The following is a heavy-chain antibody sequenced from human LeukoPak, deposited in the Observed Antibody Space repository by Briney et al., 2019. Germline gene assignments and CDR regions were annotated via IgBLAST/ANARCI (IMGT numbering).Heavy chain of an antibody. CDR1: GFTFSSYG. Sequence: PGGSLRLSCAASGFTFSSYGMHWVRQAPGKGLEWVAVISYDGNNKYYADSVKGRFTISRDNPKNTLYLQMNSLRAEDTAVYYCAKDHIVVVVAATPMIDYWGQGTLVTVSS. CDR2: ISYDGNNK. J-gene: IGHJ4*02. V-gene: IGHV3-30*18. CDR3: AKDHIVVVVAATPMIDY. D-gene: IGHD2-15*01.